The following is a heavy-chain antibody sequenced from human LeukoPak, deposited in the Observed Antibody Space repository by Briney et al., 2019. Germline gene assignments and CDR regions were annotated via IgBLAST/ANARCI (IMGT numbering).Heavy chain of an antibody. V-gene: IGHV4-4*07. D-gene: IGHD3-9*01. CDR1: GGSISRYY. J-gene: IGHJ1*01. CDR3: ARSAVFDILTGYYEYFQH. Sequence: PSETLSLTCTVSGGSISRYYWSWIRQPAGKGLEWIGRIYTSGSTNYNPSLKSRVTISVDTSKNQFSLKLSSVTAADTAVYYCARSAVFDILTGYYEYFQHWGQGTLVSVS. CDR2: IYTSGST.